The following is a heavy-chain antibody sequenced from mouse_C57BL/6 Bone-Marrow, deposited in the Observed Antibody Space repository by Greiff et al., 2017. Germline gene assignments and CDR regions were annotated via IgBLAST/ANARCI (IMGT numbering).Heavy chain of an antibody. CDR2: IDPSDSET. V-gene: IGHV1-52*01. CDR3: ARNSNYVAMDY. D-gene: IGHD2-5*01. Sequence: QVQLQQPGAELVRPGSSVKLSCKASGYTFTSYWMHWVKQRPIQGLEWIGNIDPSDSETHYNQKFKDKATLTVDKSSSTAYMQLSSLTSEDSAVYYCARNSNYVAMDYWGQGTSVTVSS. J-gene: IGHJ4*01. CDR1: GYTFTSYW.